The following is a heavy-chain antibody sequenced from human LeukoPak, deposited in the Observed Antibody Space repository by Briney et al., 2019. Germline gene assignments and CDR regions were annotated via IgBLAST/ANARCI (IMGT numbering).Heavy chain of an antibody. Sequence: GGSLRLSCAASGFTFDDYAMHWVRQAPGKGLEWVSGISWNSGSIGYADSVKGRFTISRDNAKNSLYLQMNSLGAEDTAVYYCAKEYDYVWGSYRRSFGYWGQGTLVTVSS. D-gene: IGHD3-16*02. CDR1: GFTFDDYA. J-gene: IGHJ4*02. CDR2: ISWNSGSI. V-gene: IGHV3-9*01. CDR3: AKEYDYVWGSYRRSFGY.